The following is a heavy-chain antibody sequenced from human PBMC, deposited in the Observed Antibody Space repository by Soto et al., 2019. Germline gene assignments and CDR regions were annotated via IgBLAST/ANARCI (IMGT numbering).Heavy chain of an antibody. J-gene: IGHJ2*01. CDR1: GGSISSGNDS. CDR2: IFHSGSP. D-gene: IGHD4-17*01. CDR3: ARDLHDYGDWYFDL. Sequence: QLRLQESGSGLVKPSQTLSLTCAVSGGSISSGNDSWSWIRQPPGKGLEWIGYIFHSGSPYYNPPLKSRVTISVDRSKNQFSLRLSSVTAADTAVYYCARDLHDYGDWYFDLWGRGTLVTVSS. V-gene: IGHV4-30-2*01.